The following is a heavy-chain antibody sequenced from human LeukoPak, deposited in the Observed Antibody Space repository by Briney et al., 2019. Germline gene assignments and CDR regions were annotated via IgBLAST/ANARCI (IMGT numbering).Heavy chain of an antibody. J-gene: IGHJ4*02. V-gene: IGHV1-69*05. CDR1: GGTFSSYA. CDR2: IIPIFGTA. CDR3: ARASLSGSNWGYLGY. D-gene: IGHD7-27*01. Sequence: GASVMVSCKASGGTFSSYAISWVRQAPGQGLEWMGGIIPIFGTANYAQKFQGRVTITTDESTSTAYMELSSLRSEDTAVYYCARASLSGSNWGYLGYWGQGTLVTVSS.